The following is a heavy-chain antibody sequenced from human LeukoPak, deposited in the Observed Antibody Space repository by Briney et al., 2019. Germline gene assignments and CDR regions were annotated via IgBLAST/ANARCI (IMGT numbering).Heavy chain of an antibody. CDR1: GYTFTSYD. CDR2: MNPNSGNT. J-gene: IGHJ3*02. CDR3: ARVKRWVDAFDI. V-gene: IGHV1-8*01. Sequence: GASVTVSCKASGYTFTSYDINWVRQAPGQGLEWMGWMNPNSGNTGYAQKFQGRVTMTRNTSISTAYMELSSLRSEDTAVYYCARVKRWVDAFDIWGQGTMVTVSS. D-gene: IGHD5-24*01.